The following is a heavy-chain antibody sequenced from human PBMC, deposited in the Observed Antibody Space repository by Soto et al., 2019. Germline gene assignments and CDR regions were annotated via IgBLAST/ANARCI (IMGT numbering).Heavy chain of an antibody. CDR3: ARATNASNWDY. CDR1: GYTFTTYG. Sequence: ASVKVSCKTSGYTFTTYGIRWVRQAPGQGLEWMGWISAYNGGTNYAQRFQDRLTMTTDTSTSTAYMELRSLRSDDTAVYFCARATNASNWDYWGQGTLVTVSS. CDR2: ISAYNGGT. D-gene: IGHD6-13*01. J-gene: IGHJ4*02. V-gene: IGHV1-18*01.